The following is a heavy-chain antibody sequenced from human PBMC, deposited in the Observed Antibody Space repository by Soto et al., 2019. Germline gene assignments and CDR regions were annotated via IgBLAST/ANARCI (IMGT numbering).Heavy chain of an antibody. CDR3: ARDPGYCSSTSCYVAPFFDY. V-gene: IGHV3-21*01. Sequence: GGSLRLSCAASGFTFSSYSMNWVRQAPGKGLEWVSSISSSSSYIYYADSVKGRFTISRDNAKNSLYLQMNSLRAEDTAVYYCARDPGYCSSTSCYVAPFFDYWGQGTLVTVSS. D-gene: IGHD2-2*03. CDR1: GFTFSSYS. J-gene: IGHJ4*02. CDR2: ISSSSSYI.